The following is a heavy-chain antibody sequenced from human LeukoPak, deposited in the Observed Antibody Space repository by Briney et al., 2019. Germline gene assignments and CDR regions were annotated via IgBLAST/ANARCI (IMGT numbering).Heavy chain of an antibody. D-gene: IGHD2-21*02. CDR2: IYYSGST. Sequence: SETLSLTCSVSGGSISTYYWSWIRQPPGKGLEWIGYIYYSGSTNYNPSLKSRVTISVDTSKNQFSLKLSSVTAADTAVYYCARYSQSTATFDYWGQGTLVTVSS. J-gene: IGHJ4*02. CDR1: GGSISTYY. V-gene: IGHV4-59*08. CDR3: ARYSQSTATFDY.